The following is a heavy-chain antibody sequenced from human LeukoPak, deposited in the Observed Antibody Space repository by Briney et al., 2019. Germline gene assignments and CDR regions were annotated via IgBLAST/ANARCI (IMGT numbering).Heavy chain of an antibody. CDR1: GFTFSTYW. V-gene: IGHV3-7*04. D-gene: IGHD1-26*01. CDR3: ARGGSHFWYFDL. J-gene: IGHJ2*01. Sequence: PGGSLRLSCAASGFTFSTYWMTWIRQPPGKGLEWVANMRQDGSGQYYVDSVKGRFTISRDNAKNSLYLQMNSLRAEDTAVYYCARGGSHFWYFDLWGRGTLVTVSS. CDR2: MRQDGSGQ.